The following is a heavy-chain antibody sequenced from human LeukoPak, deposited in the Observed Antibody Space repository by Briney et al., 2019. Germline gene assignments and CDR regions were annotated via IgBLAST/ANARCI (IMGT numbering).Heavy chain of an antibody. J-gene: IGHJ4*02. CDR1: GSTFSSYW. Sequence: GGSLRLSCAASGSTFSSYWMSRVRQAPGKELEWVANIKQDGSEKYYVDSVKGRFTISRDNAKNSLYLQMNSLRAEDTAVYYCTKASAARCIGVFCYPFDHWGQGTLVTVSS. CDR2: IKQDGSEK. CDR3: TKASAARCIGVFCYPFDH. V-gene: IGHV3-7*03. D-gene: IGHD2-15*01.